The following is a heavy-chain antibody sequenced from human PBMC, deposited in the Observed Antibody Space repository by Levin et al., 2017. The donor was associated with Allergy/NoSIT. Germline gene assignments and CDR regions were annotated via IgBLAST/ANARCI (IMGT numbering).Heavy chain of an antibody. CDR1: GGSFSGYY. CDR3: ARVKIQLWIGNWFDP. Sequence: SCAVYGGSFSGYYWSWIRQPPGKGLEWIGEINHSGSTNYNPSLKSRVTISVDTSKNQFSLKLSSVTAADTAVYYCARVKIQLWIGNWFDPWGQGTLVTVSS. D-gene: IGHD5-18*01. CDR2: INHSGST. V-gene: IGHV4-34*01. J-gene: IGHJ5*02.